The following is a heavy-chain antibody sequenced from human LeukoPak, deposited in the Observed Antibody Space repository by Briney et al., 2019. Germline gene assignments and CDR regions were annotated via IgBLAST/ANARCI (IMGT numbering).Heavy chain of an antibody. CDR1: GFTFSSYE. V-gene: IGHV3-48*03. J-gene: IGHJ4*02. CDR3: ARDPGSSAFDY. D-gene: IGHD5/OR15-5a*01. Sequence: GGSLRLSCAASGFTFSSYEMNWVRQAPGTGLEWVSYISSSGSTIYYADSVKGRFTISRDNAKNSLNLQMNSLRVEDTAVYYCARDPGSSAFDYWGQGTLVTVSS. CDR2: ISSSGSTI.